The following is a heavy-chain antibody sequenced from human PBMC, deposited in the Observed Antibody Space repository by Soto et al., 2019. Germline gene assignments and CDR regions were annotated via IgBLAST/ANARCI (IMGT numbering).Heavy chain of an antibody. V-gene: IGHV3-23*03. D-gene: IGHD3-10*01. CDR1: GFTFSNYG. CDR3: AKGQGSESGRY. J-gene: IGHJ4*02. Sequence: QLLESGGGLVQPGGSLRLSCAASGFTFSNYGMNWVRQPPGRGLEWVSGMTSDGSAFYADSVKGRFTISRDISKSTLFLQMNNLRDDDTAVYYCAKGQGSESGRYWGQGTLVTVSS. CDR2: MTSDGSA.